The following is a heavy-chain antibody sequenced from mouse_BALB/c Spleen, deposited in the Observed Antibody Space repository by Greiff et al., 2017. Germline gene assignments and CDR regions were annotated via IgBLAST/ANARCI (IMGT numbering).Heavy chain of an antibody. CDR3: AVYGVSPDY. D-gene: IGHD1-1*02. CDR2: IDPSDSYT. J-gene: IGHJ2*01. V-gene: IGHV1-69*02. CDR1: GYTFTSYW. Sequence: VQLQQSGAELVKPGASVKLSCKASGYTFTSYWMHWVKQRPGQGLEWIGEIDPSDSYTNYNQKFKGKATLTVDKSSSTAYMQLSSLTSEDSAVYYCAVYGVSPDYWGQGTTLTVSS.